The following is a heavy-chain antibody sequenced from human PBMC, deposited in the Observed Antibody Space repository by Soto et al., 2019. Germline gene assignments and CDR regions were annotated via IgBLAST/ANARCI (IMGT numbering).Heavy chain of an antibody. D-gene: IGHD3-10*01. Sequence: EVQLVETGGGLIQPGGSLRLSCAASGFTVSNNWMSWVRQAPGKGLGWVSLIYSGGSAFYTESVKGRLIISRDNTKSTLYLQMNSLRVEDTAVYYCAFITTPVRWGQGTTVTVSS. CDR2: IYSGGSA. CDR3: AFITTPVR. J-gene: IGHJ6*01. CDR1: GFTVSNNW. V-gene: IGHV3-53*02.